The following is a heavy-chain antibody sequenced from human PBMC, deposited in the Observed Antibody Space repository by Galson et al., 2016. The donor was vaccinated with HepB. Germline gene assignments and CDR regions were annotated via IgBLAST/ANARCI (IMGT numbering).Heavy chain of an antibody. D-gene: IGHD4-17*01. Sequence: CGFSLNNYALHWIRQAPAKGLEWLASISYEGTRKNVGDPVKARFTISKDNSKNTLFLQMNGLRREDTAVYYCPSRDLGDYGWFDPWGPGTRVIVSS. CDR2: ISYEGTRK. CDR3: PSRDLGDYGWFDP. V-gene: IGHV3-30-3*01. J-gene: IGHJ5*02. CDR1: GFSLNNYA.